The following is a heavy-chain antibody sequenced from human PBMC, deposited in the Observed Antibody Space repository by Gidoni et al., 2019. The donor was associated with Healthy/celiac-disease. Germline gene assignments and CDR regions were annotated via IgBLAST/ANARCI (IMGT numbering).Heavy chain of an antibody. J-gene: IGHJ6*02. Sequence: EVQLVESGGGLVKPGGSRRPSCAASGFTFSNAGMSWVRQAPGKGLEWVGRIKSKTDGWTTDYAAPVKGRFTISRDDSKNTLYLQMNSLKTEDTAVYYCTTDNWNYAPYYYGMDVWGQGTTVTVSS. CDR1: GFTFSNAG. CDR3: TTDNWNYAPYYYGMDV. V-gene: IGHV3-15*01. D-gene: IGHD1-7*01. CDR2: IKSKTDGWTT.